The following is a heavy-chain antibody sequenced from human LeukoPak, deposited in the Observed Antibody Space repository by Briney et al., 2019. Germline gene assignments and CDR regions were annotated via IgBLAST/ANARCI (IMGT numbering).Heavy chain of an antibody. D-gene: IGHD3-16*01. CDR3: AKNGGPHGMDV. CDR1: GFTFSSIW. Sequence: NPGGSLRLSCATSGFTFSSIWMSWVRQAPGRGREGVANIKHDGSETNYVDSVKGRFTISRDNAKNSLHLQMNSLRVEDTAVYYCAKNGGPHGMDVWGQGTTVTVSS. CDR2: IKHDGSET. V-gene: IGHV3-7*02. J-gene: IGHJ6*02.